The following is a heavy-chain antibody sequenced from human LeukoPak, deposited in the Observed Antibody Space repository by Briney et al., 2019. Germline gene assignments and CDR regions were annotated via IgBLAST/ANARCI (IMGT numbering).Heavy chain of an antibody. D-gene: IGHD1-1*01. V-gene: IGHV3-7*01. CDR3: ARVGSWEIQRVFDS. CDR2: IRQGGNEN. Sequence: PGGSLRLSCVSSGFTFSSYWMTWVRQVPGKGLEWVANIRQGGNENYYADSVEGRFTISRDNAKSSLFLEMDSLRVEDTAVYYCARVGSWEIQRVFDSWGQGTLVTVSS. CDR1: GFTFSSYW. J-gene: IGHJ4*02.